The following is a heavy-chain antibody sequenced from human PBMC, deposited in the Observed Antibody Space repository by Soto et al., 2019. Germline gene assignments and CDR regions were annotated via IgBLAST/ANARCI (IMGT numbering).Heavy chain of an antibody. Sequence: PGGSLRLSCAASGFTFSNYGMHWVRQAPGKGLEWVAVIWYDGSTKYYGDSVKGRFTISRDNSKNALYLQVNSLRADDTAVYYCARDFGGTYRSFDHWGQGTLVTVSS. CDR3: ARDFGGTYRSFDH. D-gene: IGHD3-3*01. CDR1: GFTFSNYG. CDR2: IWYDGSTK. J-gene: IGHJ4*02. V-gene: IGHV3-33*01.